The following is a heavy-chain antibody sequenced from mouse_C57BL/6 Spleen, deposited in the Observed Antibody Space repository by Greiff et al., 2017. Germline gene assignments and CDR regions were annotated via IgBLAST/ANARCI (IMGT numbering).Heavy chain of an antibody. J-gene: IGHJ3*01. CDR1: GFTFNTYA. Sequence: EVKLVESGGGLVQPKGSLKLSCAASGFTFNTYAMHWVRQAPGKGLEWVARLRSKSSNYATYYADSVKDRFTISRDDSQSMLYLQMNNLKTEDTAMYYWVGGPVGYWWFAYWGQGTLVTVSA. V-gene: IGHV10-3*01. D-gene: IGHD2-3*01. CDR3: VGGPVGYWWFAY. CDR2: LRSKSSNYAT.